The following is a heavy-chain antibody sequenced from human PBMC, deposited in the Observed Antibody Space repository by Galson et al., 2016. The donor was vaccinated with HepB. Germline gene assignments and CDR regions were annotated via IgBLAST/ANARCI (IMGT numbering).Heavy chain of an antibody. D-gene: IGHD4-11*01. J-gene: IGHJ3*02. CDR3: ASYLLQSWAGSDAFDT. V-gene: IGHV4-4*02. Sequence: SETLSLTCAVSGGSISRNNWWSWVRQPPGKRLEWIGEIFHSGSTNYNPSLKSRVTMSVDKSKNHASLKLIPVTAADTAMYYCASYLLQSWAGSDAFDTWGLGTMVTVSS. CDR1: GGSISRNNW. CDR2: IFHSGST.